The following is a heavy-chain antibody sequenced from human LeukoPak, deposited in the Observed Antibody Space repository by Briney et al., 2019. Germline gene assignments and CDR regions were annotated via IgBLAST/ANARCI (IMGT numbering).Heavy chain of an antibody. CDR3: ARQGGYSSSPDF. D-gene: IGHD6-13*01. V-gene: IGHV4-39*01. CDR2: IYYSGST. J-gene: IGHJ4*02. Sequence: PSGTLSPTGTVSGGSISSSSYYWAWIRQPPGKGLEWIGSIYYSGSTYYNPSLKSRVTISVDTSKNQFSLKLSSVTAADTAVYYCARQGGYSSSPDFWGQGTLVTVSS. CDR1: GGSISSSSYY.